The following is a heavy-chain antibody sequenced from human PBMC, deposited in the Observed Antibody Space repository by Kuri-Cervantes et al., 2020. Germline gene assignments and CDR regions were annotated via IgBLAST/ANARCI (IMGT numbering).Heavy chain of an antibody. V-gene: IGHV3-33*01. D-gene: IGHD2-15*01. CDR2: IWYDGTNK. J-gene: IGHJ6*02. CDR1: GFIFKNYG. Sequence: GESLKISCAASGFIFKNYGMHWVRQAPGGGLEWVALIWYDGTNKYYADSVKGRFTISRDNSNNTLSLQMNSLRAEDTAVYYCARSAGFCSGSHCYSDYNYAMDVWGQGTTVTVSS. CDR3: ARSAGFCSGSHCYSDYNYAMDV.